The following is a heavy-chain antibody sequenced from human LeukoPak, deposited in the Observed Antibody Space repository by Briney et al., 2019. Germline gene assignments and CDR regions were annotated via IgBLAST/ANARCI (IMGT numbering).Heavy chain of an antibody. CDR3: AREEGSIAARRFDY. CDR1: GYTFTSYA. Sequence: GASVKVSCKASGYTFTSYAMHWVRQAPGQRLEWMGWINAGNGNTKYSRKFQGRVTITRDTSASTAYMELSSLRSEDTAVYYCAREEGSIAARRFDYWGQGTLVTVSS. D-gene: IGHD6-6*01. CDR2: INAGNGNT. V-gene: IGHV1-3*01. J-gene: IGHJ4*02.